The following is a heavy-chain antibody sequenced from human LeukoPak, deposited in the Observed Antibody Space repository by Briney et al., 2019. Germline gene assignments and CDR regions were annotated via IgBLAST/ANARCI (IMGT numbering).Heavy chain of an antibody. V-gene: IGHV3-30*02. J-gene: IGHJ4*02. CDR1: GFTFSTYA. CDR3: AKDGPRRDGYNDH. Sequence: PGGSLRLSCAASGFTFSTYAMYWVRQAPGKGLEWVAFIRYDGGNKYYADSVKGRFTISRDNSKNTLYLQMNSLRPEDTAVYYCAKDGPRRDGYNDHWGQGTLVTVSS. D-gene: IGHD5-24*01. CDR2: IRYDGGNK.